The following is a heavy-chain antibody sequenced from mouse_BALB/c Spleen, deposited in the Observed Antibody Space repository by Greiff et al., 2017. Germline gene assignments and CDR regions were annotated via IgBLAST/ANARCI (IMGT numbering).Heavy chain of an antibody. CDR2: ISYSGST. CDR3: ARSGLRAMDY. J-gene: IGHJ4*01. Sequence: EVKLMESGPGLVKPSQSLSLTCTVTGYSITSDYAWNWIRQFPGNKLEWMGYISYSGSTSYNPSLKSRISITRDTSKNQFFLQLNSVTTEDTATYYCARSGLRAMDYWGQGTSVTVSS. V-gene: IGHV3-2*02. CDR1: GYSITSDYA. D-gene: IGHD2-4*01.